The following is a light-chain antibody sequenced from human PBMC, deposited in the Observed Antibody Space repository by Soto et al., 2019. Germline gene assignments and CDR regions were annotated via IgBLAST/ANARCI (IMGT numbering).Light chain of an antibody. V-gene: IGLV2-18*02. CDR3: TSYTSSSTFDV. CDR1: SSDVDSYNR. J-gene: IGLJ2*01. CDR2: EVS. Sequence: QSALTQPPSVSGSPGQSVTISCTGTSSDVDSYNRVSWFQQSPGTAPKLMIHEVSNRPSGVPDRFSGSMSGNTASLTIAGLQAEDEADYRCTSYTSSSTFDVFGGGTKLTVL.